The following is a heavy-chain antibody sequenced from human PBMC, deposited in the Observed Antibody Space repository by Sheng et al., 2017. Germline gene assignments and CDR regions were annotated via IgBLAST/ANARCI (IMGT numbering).Heavy chain of an antibody. CDR3: ARGPYYGSGSYYRWFDP. V-gene: IGHV1-69*13. CDR1: GGSFSSYP. Sequence: QVQLVQSGAEVKKPGSSVKVSCKASGGSFSSYPISWVRQAPGQGLEWMGGIIPMFGKANYAQKSLGRVTITADESTSTAYMELSSLRSEDTAVYYCARGPYYGSGSYYRWFDPWGQGTLGHRLL. D-gene: IGHD3-10*01. J-gene: IGHJ5*02. CDR2: IIPMFGKA.